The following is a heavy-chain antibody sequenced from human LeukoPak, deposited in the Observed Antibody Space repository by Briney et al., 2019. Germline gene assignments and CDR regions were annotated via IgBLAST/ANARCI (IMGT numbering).Heavy chain of an antibody. CDR3: ARDHTFSSGYDY. CDR1: GFTFSSYA. CDR2: ISYDGSNK. J-gene: IGHJ4*02. D-gene: IGHD6-19*01. V-gene: IGHV3-30-3*01. Sequence: GRSLRLSCAASGFTFSSYAMHWVRQAPGKGLEWVAVISYDGSNKYYADSVKGRFTISRDNSKNTLYLQMNSLRAEDTAVYYCARDHTFSSGYDYWGQGTLVTVSS.